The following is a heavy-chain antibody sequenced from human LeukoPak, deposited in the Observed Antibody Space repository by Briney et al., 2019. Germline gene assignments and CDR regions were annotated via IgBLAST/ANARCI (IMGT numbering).Heavy chain of an antibody. J-gene: IGHJ4*02. V-gene: IGHV4-38-2*01. Sequence: MSSETLSLTCAVSGYSISSGYYWGWIRQPPGEGLEWIGSIYYSGSTYYNPSLKSRVTISVDTSKNQFSLKLSSVTAADTAVYYCARLRRGVNDYWGQGTLVTVSS. D-gene: IGHD3-10*01. CDR1: GYSISSGYY. CDR3: ARLRRGVNDY. CDR2: IYYSGST.